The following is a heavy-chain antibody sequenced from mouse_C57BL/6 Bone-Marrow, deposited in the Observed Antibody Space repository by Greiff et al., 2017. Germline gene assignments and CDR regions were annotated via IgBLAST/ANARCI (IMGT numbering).Heavy chain of an antibody. CDR1: GFTFSDYY. Sequence: EVKLVESEGGLVQPGSSMKLSCTASGFTFSDYYMAWFRQVPEKGLEWVANINYDGSSTYYLDSLKSRFIISRDNAKNILYLQMSSLKSEDTATYYCARDAGDYGYYAMDYWGQGTSVTVSS. J-gene: IGHJ4*01. D-gene: IGHD2-4*01. V-gene: IGHV5-16*01. CDR3: ARDAGDYGYYAMDY. CDR2: INYDGSST.